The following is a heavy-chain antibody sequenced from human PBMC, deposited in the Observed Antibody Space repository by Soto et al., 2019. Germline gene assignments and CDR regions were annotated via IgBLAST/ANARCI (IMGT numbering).Heavy chain of an antibody. CDR2: IYDSGNT. CDR1: GGSISGTTYS. CDR3: ARGQGAAAGHSNFDY. V-gene: IGHV4-30-2*01. D-gene: IGHD6-13*01. Sequence: QLQLQESGSGLVKPSQTLSLTCAVSGGSISGTTYSWSWIRQPPGKGLEWIGYIYDSGNTYYNPSLKCHFSISVDRSKNQFSLKLSSVTAADTAVYYCARGQGAAAGHSNFDYWGQGALVTVSS. J-gene: IGHJ4*02.